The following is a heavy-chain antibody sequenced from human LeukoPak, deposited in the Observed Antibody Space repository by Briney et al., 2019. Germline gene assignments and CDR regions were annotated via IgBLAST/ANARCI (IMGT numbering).Heavy chain of an antibody. CDR1: GYTFTGYY. D-gene: IGHD4-23*01. Sequence: GASVKVSCKASGYTFTGYYMHWVRQAPGQGLEWMGWINPNSGGTNYAQKFQGRVTMTRDTSISTAYMELSRLRSDDTAVYYCARDLKETNDYDGYYYYYMDVWGKGTTVTVSS. J-gene: IGHJ6*03. V-gene: IGHV1-2*02. CDR3: ARDLKETNDYDGYYYYYMDV. CDR2: INPNSGGT.